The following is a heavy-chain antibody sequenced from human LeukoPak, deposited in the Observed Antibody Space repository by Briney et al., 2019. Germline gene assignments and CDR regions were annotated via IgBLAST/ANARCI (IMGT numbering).Heavy chain of an antibody. Sequence: GGSLRLSCGASGFTFNDYWMSWVRQAPGKGLEWAATIKEDGSEEYYVDSVKGRFTISRDNAQNSLVLRMGSLRADDTAVYYCAKVRGTYSYSFDYWGQGSLVTVSS. CDR3: AKVRGTYSYSFDY. CDR2: IKEDGSEE. D-gene: IGHD1-26*01. CDR1: GFTFNDYW. V-gene: IGHV3-7*01. J-gene: IGHJ4*02.